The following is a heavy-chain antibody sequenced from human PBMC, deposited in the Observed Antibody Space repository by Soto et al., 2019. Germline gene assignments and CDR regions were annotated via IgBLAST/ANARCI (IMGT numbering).Heavy chain of an antibody. CDR1: GYTFTSYA. CDR3: ARERTPIVVVVAATRIGFDP. CDR2: INAGNGNT. J-gene: IGHJ5*02. V-gene: IGHV1-3*01. D-gene: IGHD2-15*01. Sequence: ASVKVSCKASGYTFTSYAMHWVRQAPGQRLEWMGWINAGNGNTKYSQKFQGRVTITRDTSASTAYVELSSLRSEDTAVYYCARERTPIVVVVAATRIGFDPWGQGTLVTVSS.